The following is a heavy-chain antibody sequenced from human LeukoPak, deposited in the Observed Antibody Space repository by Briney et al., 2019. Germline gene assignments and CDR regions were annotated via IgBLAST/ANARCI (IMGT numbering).Heavy chain of an antibody. J-gene: IGHJ1*01. D-gene: IGHD4-17*01. CDR1: GFTVSSNY. CDR3: ARGPYGDYRKGYFQH. V-gene: IGHV3-53*01. Sequence: GGSLRLSCAASGFTVSSNYMSWVRQAPGKGLEWVSVIYSGSSSTYYTDSVKGRFTISRHNSKNTLYLQMNSLRAEDTAVYYCARGPYGDYRKGYFQHWGQGTLVTVSS. CDR2: IYSGSSST.